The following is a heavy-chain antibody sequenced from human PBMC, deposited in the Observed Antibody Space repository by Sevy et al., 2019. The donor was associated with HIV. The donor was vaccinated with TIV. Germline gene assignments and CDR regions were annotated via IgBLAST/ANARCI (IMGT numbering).Heavy chain of an antibody. D-gene: IGHD3-22*01. Sequence: GGSLRLSCAASGFTFGSYTLHWVRQAPGKGLEWVTLISQTYDGSKKYYTDSVQGRFTISRDNSKNTLYLQMDSLRPEDTAVYYCARDNSGYFFFDYWRQGILVTVSS. CDR3: ARDNSGYFFFDY. V-gene: IGHV3-30-3*01. CDR1: GFTFGSYT. J-gene: IGHJ4*02. CDR2: ISQTYDGSKK.